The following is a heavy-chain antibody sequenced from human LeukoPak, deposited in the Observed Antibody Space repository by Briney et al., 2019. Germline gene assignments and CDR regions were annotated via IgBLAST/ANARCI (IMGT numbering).Heavy chain of an antibody. D-gene: IGHD2-2*01. CDR2: IIPIFGTA. J-gene: IGHJ6*02. V-gene: IGHV1-69*13. CDR3: ARGIVVVPAANRPYYYYGMDV. CDR1: GGTFSSYA. Sequence: ASVKVSCKASGGTFSSYAISWVRQAPGQGLEWMGGIIPIFGTANYAQKFQGRVTITADESTSTAYMELSSLRSEDTAVYYCARGIVVVPAANRPYYYYGMDVWGQGTTVTVPS.